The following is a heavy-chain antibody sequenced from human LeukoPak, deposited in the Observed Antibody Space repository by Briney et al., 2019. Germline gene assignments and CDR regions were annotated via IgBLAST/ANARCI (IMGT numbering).Heavy chain of an antibody. CDR3: ARDFKDISP. Sequence: GGSLRLSCAASGFIFSSYWMHWVRQAPGKGLVRVSGINTDGSDTRYADFVKGRFTISRDNAKNTLYLQVNSLRAEDTAMYYCARDFKDISPWGLGTLVTVSS. CDR1: GFIFSSYW. V-gene: IGHV3-74*01. CDR2: INTDGSDT. D-gene: IGHD3-9*01. J-gene: IGHJ5*02.